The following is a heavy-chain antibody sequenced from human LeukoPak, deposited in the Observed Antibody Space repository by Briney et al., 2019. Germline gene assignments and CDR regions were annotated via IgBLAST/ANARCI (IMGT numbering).Heavy chain of an antibody. V-gene: IGHV5-51*04. D-gene: IGHD2-21*02. CDR3: ARVRFERTFCGGDCYDNWFDP. CDR1: GYSFTRYW. J-gene: IGHJ5*02. Sequence: GESLKISCKTSGYSFTRYWIGWVRQMPGKDLEWMGIIYPGDSDTRYSPSFQGQVTISADKPISTAYLQWSSLKASDTAMYYCARVRFERTFCGGDCYDNWFDPWGQGTLVTVSS. CDR2: IYPGDSDT.